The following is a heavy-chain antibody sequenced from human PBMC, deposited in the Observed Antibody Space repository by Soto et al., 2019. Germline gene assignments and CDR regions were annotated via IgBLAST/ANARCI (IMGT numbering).Heavy chain of an antibody. V-gene: IGHV4-39*01. CDR2: IYYSGST. CDR3: ARGYSPVGAD. J-gene: IGHJ4*02. D-gene: IGHD2-21*01. Sequence: SETLSLTCTVSGGSISSSSYYWGWIRQPPGKGLEWIGSIYYSGSTYYRPSLKSRVTISVDTSKNQFSLKLSSVTAADTAVYFCARGYSPVGADWSQGTVVTVSS. CDR1: GGSISSSSYY.